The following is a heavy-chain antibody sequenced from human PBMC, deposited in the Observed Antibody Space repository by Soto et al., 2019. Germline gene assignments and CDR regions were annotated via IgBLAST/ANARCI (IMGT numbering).Heavy chain of an antibody. J-gene: IGHJ4*02. CDR2: IYYSGST. CDR1: GGSISSSSYY. V-gene: IGHV4-39*01. CDR3: ARTQYYDFWSGYWSS. D-gene: IGHD3-3*01. Sequence: PSETLSLTCTVSGGSISSSSYYWGWIRQPPGKGLEWIGSIYYSGSTYYNPSLKSRVTISVDTSKNQFSLKLSSVTAADTALYYCARTQYYDFWSGYWSSWGQGTLVTVSS.